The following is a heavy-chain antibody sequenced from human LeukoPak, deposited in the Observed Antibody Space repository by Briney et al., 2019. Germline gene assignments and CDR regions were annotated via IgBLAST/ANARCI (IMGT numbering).Heavy chain of an antibody. CDR3: ARRVVGATSENWFDH. V-gene: IGHV5-51*01. J-gene: IGHJ5*02. D-gene: IGHD1-26*01. CDR2: IYPGDSDT. Sequence: PGESLKISCKGSGYSFTSYWIGWVRQMPGKGLEWMGIIYPGDSDTRYSPSFQGQVTISADKSISTAYLQWSSLKASDTAMYYCARRVVGATSENWFDHWGQGTLVTVSS. CDR1: GYSFTSYW.